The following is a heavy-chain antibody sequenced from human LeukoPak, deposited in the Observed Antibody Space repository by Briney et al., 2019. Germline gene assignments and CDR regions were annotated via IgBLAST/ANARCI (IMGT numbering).Heavy chain of an antibody. D-gene: IGHD3-10*01. CDR1: GFTFSTYA. CDR3: AKLGGSGSYV. V-gene: IGHV3-23*01. Sequence: GGSLRLACAASGFTFSTYAMSWVRQAPGKGLEWVSAISGSGGSTYYADSVKGRFTISRDNSKNTLYLQMNSLRAEDTAVYHCAKLGGSGSYVWGQGTLVTVSS. J-gene: IGHJ4*02. CDR2: ISGSGGST.